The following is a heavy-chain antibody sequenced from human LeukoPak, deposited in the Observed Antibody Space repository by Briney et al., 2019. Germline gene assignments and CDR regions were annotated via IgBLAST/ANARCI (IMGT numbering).Heavy chain of an antibody. J-gene: IGHJ3*02. V-gene: IGHV4-31*03. D-gene: IGHD2-15*01. Sequence: SETLSLTCTVSGGSISSAGHYWSWIRQQPGKGLQWIGYIFYRGRTFYNPPLKSRLNISVDTSTDQFSLKLSSVTAADTAVYYCARVRVPSAENDAFDIWGQGTMVTVSS. CDR2: IFYRGRT. CDR3: ARVRVPSAENDAFDI. CDR1: GGSISSAGHY.